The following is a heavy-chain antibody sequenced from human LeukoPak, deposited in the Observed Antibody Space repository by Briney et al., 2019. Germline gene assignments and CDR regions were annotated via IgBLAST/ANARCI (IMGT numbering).Heavy chain of an antibody. CDR3: ARRVGTYYFDY. Sequence: GGSLRLSCEASGFTFNTYSMNWVRQAPGKGLEWVSGISWNSGSVGYADSVKGRFTISRDNAKNSLYLQMNSLRVEDTAFYYCARRVGTYYFDYWGQGSLVTVSS. V-gene: IGHV3-9*01. J-gene: IGHJ4*02. CDR2: ISWNSGSV. D-gene: IGHD1-1*01. CDR1: GFTFNTYS.